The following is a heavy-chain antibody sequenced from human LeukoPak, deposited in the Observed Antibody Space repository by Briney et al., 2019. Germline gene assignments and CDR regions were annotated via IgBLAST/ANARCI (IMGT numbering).Heavy chain of an antibody. V-gene: IGHV1-24*01. CDR1: GYTLTELS. CDR3: AKVQGYSGSYDSKDY. J-gene: IGHJ4*02. Sequence: ASVKVSCKVSGYTLTELSMHWVRQAPGKGLEWMGGFDPEDGETIYAQKFQGRVTMTEDTSTDTAYMELSSLRSEDTAVYYCAKVQGYSGSYDSKDYWGQGTLVTVSS. CDR2: FDPEDGET. D-gene: IGHD1-26*01.